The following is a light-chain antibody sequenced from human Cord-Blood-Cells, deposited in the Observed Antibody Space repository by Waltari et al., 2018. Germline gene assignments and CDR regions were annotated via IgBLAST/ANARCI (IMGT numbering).Light chain of an antibody. V-gene: IGLV2-14*01. CDR3: SSYTSTSTPSYV. CDR1: SSDVGGYNH. Sequence: QSALTQPASVSGSPGQSITISCTGTSSDVGGYNHVSWYQQHPGKAPKPMIYDVSNRTSGVSNRFSVSRSGNTASLTISGLQAEDEADYYCSSYTSTSTPSYVFGTGTKVTVL. CDR2: DVS. J-gene: IGLJ1*01.